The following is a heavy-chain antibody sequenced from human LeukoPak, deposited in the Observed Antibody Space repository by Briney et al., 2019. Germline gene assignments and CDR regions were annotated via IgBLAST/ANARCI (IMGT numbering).Heavy chain of an antibody. J-gene: IGHJ6*02. V-gene: IGHV1-69*04. D-gene: IGHD3-10*01. CDR1: GGTFSSYA. CDR3: ASQPNTYGSGLVDYYYGMDV. Sequence: GSSATVSCTASGGTFSSYAISWVRQAPGQGLEWMGRIIPILGIANYAQKFQGRVTITADKSTSTAYMELSSLRSEDTAVYYCASQPNTYGSGLVDYYYGMDVWGQGTTVTVSS. CDR2: IIPILGIA.